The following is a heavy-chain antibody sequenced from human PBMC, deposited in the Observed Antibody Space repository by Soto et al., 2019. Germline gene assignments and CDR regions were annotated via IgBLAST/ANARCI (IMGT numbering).Heavy chain of an antibody. CDR2: INPKSGDT. CDR1: GYIFTGYY. CDR3: ARDLGPRFTTIPGFDP. V-gene: IGHV1-2*02. Sequence: GASVKVSCKASGYIFTGYYMHWVRQAPGQGLEWMGWINPKSGDTNYAQKFRDRVTMTRDTSITTFYIELSRLTSDDTAVYYCARDLGPRFTTIPGFDPWGQGTLVTVSS. D-gene: IGHD3-22*01. J-gene: IGHJ5*02.